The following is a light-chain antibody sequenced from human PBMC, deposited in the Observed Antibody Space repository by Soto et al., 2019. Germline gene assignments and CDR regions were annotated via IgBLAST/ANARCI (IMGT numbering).Light chain of an antibody. Sequence: AIQMTQSPSSLSASVGDRVTITCRSSQGIRNDLGWYQQEPGKPPKLLIYGTSSLQTGVPSRFSGSGSGTDFTLTISSLQAEDFATYYCLQTYTYPRTFGQGTKVEI. CDR1: QGIRND. CDR3: LQTYTYPRT. J-gene: IGKJ1*01. CDR2: GTS. V-gene: IGKV1-6*01.